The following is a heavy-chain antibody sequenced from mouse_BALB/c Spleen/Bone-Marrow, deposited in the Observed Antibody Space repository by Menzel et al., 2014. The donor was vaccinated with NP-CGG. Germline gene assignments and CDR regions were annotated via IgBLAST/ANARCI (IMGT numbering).Heavy chain of an antibody. Sequence: QVQLQQSGAELMKPGASVKISCKATGYTFSSYWIEWVKQRPGHGLEWIGEILPGSGGTNYNEKFKGKATFTADTSSNTAYMQLNSQTSEDSAVYYCARSMDYWGQGTSVTVSS. CDR3: ARSMDY. CDR1: GYTFSSYW. CDR2: ILPGSGGT. J-gene: IGHJ4*01. V-gene: IGHV1-9*01.